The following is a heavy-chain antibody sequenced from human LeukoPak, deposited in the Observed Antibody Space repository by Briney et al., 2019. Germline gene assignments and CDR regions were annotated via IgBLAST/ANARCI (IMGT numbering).Heavy chain of an antibody. D-gene: IGHD2-2*01. Sequence: GGSLRLSCGASGFTFRNYWMNWVRQAPGKGPEWVAYIKEDGSEKYYVDSVKGRFTISRDNAKNSLYLQMSGLRDEDTAVYYCARGRRDTQYQVFDYWGLGILVTVSS. CDR2: IKEDGSEK. CDR3: ARGRRDTQYQVFDY. V-gene: IGHV3-7*01. J-gene: IGHJ4*02. CDR1: GFTFRNYW.